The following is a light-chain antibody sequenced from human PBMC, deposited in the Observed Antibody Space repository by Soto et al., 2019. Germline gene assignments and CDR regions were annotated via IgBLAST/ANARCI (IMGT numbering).Light chain of an antibody. J-gene: IGKJ3*01. Sequence: EIVMTQSPATLSVSPGERATLSCRASQSVSGNLAWYQQKPCQAPRLIIYAASTRATGIPARFSGSGSGTEFTLTISSLQSEDFAVYYCQQYNTWPPITFGPGTKVDIK. CDR3: QQYNTWPPIT. CDR2: AAS. CDR1: QSVSGN. V-gene: IGKV3-15*01.